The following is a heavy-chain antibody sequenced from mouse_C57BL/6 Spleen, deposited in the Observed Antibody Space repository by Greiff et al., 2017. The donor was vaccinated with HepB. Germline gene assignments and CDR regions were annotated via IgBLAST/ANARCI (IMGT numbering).Heavy chain of an antibody. V-gene: IGHV1-52*01. CDR2: IDPSDRET. CDR1: GYTFTSYW. CDR3: SIRDAMDY. Sequence: VQLQQPGAELVRPGSSVKLSCKASGYTFTSYWMHWVKQRPIQGLEWIGNIDPSDRETNYNQKFKDKATLTVDKSSSTAYMQLSSLTSEDAAVYYCSIRDAMDYWGQGTSVTVSS. J-gene: IGHJ4*01. D-gene: IGHD1-1*01.